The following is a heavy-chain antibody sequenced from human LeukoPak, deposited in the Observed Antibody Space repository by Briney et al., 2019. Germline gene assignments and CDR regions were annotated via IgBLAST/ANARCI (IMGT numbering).Heavy chain of an antibody. V-gene: IGHV1-18*01. CDR2: ISAYNGNT. Sequence: GASVKVSCKASGYTFTSYGISGVRQAPGQERDWMGWISAYNGNTNYAQKLQGRVNMTTDTSTGTAYMELRSLRSDDTAVYYCARDPRLDAFDIWGQGTMVTVSS. CDR3: ARDPRLDAFDI. CDR1: GYTFTSYG. D-gene: IGHD6-6*01. J-gene: IGHJ3*02.